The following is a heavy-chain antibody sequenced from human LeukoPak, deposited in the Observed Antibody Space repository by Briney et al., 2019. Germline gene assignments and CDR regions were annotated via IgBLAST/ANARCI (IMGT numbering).Heavy chain of an antibody. V-gene: IGHV3-33*01. CDR3: ARDRSYDSSGPDY. Sequence: GRSLSLSCAASGFTFSSYGMHWVRQAPGKGLEWVAVIWYDGSKKYYGDSMKGRFTISRDNSKNTLSLQMNSLRAEDTAVYYCARDRSYDSSGPDYWGQGTQVTVSS. J-gene: IGHJ4*02. CDR2: IWYDGSKK. CDR1: GFTFSSYG. D-gene: IGHD3-22*01.